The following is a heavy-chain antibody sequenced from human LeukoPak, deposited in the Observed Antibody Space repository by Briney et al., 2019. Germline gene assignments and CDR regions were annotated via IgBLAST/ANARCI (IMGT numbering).Heavy chain of an antibody. CDR1: GFSFSSYG. CDR3: AKDERYFVGPVYMDV. CDR2: IRYDGSNK. Sequence: PGGSLRLSCAASGFSFSSYGMYWVRQAPGKGLEWVAFIRYDGSNKYYADSVKGRFTISRDNSKNTLYLQMNSLRAEDTAVYYCAKDERYFVGPVYMDVWGKGTTVTISS. D-gene: IGHD3-9*01. J-gene: IGHJ6*03. V-gene: IGHV3-30*02.